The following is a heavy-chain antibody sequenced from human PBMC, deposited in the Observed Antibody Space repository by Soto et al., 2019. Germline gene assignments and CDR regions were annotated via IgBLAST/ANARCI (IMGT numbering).Heavy chain of an antibody. Sequence: ASVKVSCKASGGTFTDLGLHWVRQAPGQGLEWMGGIIPIFGTPNYAQKFQGRVIITADEFTSTAHMELSSLRSEDTAVYYCARGWDHYDSSGLLTWFDPWGQGTLVTVSS. CDR2: IIPIFGTP. J-gene: IGHJ5*02. D-gene: IGHD3-22*01. CDR1: GGTFTDLG. V-gene: IGHV1-69*13. CDR3: ARGWDHYDSSGLLTWFDP.